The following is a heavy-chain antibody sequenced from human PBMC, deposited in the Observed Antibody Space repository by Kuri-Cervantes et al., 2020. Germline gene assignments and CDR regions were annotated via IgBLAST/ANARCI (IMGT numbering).Heavy chain of an antibody. CDR2: ISGSGGST. CDR3: ANADIAVAGTPYDY. V-gene: IGHV3-23*01. CDR1: GFTFSDYY. Sequence: GESLKISCAASGFTFSDYYMSWIRQAPGKGLEWVSAISGSGGSTYYADSVKGRFTISRDNSKNTLYLQMNSLRAEDTAVYYCANADIAVAGTPYDYWGQGTLVTDSS. D-gene: IGHD6-19*01. J-gene: IGHJ4*02.